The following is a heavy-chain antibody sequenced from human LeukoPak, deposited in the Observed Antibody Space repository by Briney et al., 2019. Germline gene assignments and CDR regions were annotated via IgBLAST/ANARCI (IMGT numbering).Heavy chain of an antibody. J-gene: IGHJ4*02. D-gene: IGHD2-15*01. V-gene: IGHV3-23*01. Sequence: GGSLRLSCAASGFTFSTYWMTWFRQAPGKGLEWVSAISGSGGSTYYADSVKGRFTISRDNSKNTLYLQMNSLRAEDTAVYYCAKDIIVVVVAANLGGDYWGQGTLVTVSS. CDR2: ISGSGGST. CDR3: AKDIIVVVVAANLGGDY. CDR1: GFTFSTYW.